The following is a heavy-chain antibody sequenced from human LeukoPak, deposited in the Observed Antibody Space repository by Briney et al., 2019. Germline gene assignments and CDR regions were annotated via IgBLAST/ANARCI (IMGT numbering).Heavy chain of an antibody. CDR1: AGSITNYY. Sequence: SEALSLTCTVSAGSITNYYWSWIRQPPGKGLEYLGHIYYGGSTDYNPSLKSRLTISLDASKNQFSLGLSFVTAADTAVYFCASAKNTVMVNWGQGTLITVSS. V-gene: IGHV4-59*01. D-gene: IGHD5-18*01. CDR3: ASAKNTVMVN. CDR2: IYYGGST. J-gene: IGHJ4*02.